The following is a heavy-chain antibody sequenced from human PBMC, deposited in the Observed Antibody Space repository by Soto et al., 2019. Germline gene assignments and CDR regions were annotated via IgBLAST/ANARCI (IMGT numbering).Heavy chain of an antibody. D-gene: IGHD6-6*01. CDR1: GGSISSYY. CDR2: ISASGST. Sequence: SETLSLTCAVSGGSISSYYWSWIRQPPGKGLEWIGYISASGSTNYNPSLKSRVTISVDTSTNEFSLELRSMTAADTAVYYCARNSEYSSSTDYWGQGTLVTVSS. J-gene: IGHJ4*02. CDR3: ARNSEYSSSTDY. V-gene: IGHV4-59*01.